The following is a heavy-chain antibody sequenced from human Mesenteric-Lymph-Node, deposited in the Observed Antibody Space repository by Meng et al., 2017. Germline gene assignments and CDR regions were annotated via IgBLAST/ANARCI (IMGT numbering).Heavy chain of an antibody. V-gene: IGHV4-61*02. J-gene: IGHJ3*02. CDR3: ARTEYDDVWGSYRYDAFAI. Sequence: LRLSCTVSGGSISSGSYYWGWIRQPAGKGLEWIGRIYSSGNTDYNPSLKSRVTLSVDTHKNQLSLRLSSVTAADTAIYYCARTEYDDVWGSYRYDAFAIWGQGTMVTVSS. CDR1: GGSISSGSYY. CDR2: IYSSGNT. D-gene: IGHD3-16*02.